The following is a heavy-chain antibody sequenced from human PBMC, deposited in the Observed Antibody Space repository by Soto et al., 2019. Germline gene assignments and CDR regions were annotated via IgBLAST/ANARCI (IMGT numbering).Heavy chain of an antibody. Sequence: PSETLPLTCAVYGGSFSGYYWSWIRQPPGKGLEWIGEINHSGSTNYNPSLKSRVTISVDTSKNQFSLKLSSVTAADTAVYYCARIGRYSYGYFDSSDYWGQGTLVTVSS. CDR3: ARIGRYSYGYFDSSDY. J-gene: IGHJ4*02. V-gene: IGHV4-34*01. D-gene: IGHD5-18*01. CDR1: GGSFSGYY. CDR2: INHSGST.